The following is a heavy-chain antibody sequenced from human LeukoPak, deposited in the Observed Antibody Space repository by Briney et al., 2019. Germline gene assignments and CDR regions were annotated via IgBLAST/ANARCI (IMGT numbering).Heavy chain of an antibody. V-gene: IGHV1-46*01. D-gene: IGHD6-19*01. CDR1: GYTFTSYG. J-gene: IGHJ4*02. Sequence: ASVKVSCKASGYTFTSYGISWVRQAPGQGLEWMGIINPSGDFRSYAQKFKGRVTVTRDMSTRTVYMELSDLRPDDTAVYYCARREAVAGSFDYWGQGTLVTVSS. CDR3: ARREAVAGSFDY. CDR2: INPSGDFR.